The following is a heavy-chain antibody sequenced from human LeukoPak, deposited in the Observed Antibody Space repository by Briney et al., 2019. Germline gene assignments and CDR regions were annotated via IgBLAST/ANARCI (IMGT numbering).Heavy chain of an antibody. CDR3: AREPTVTDPFDY. CDR1: GHSMSSAYS. V-gene: IGHV4-38-2*02. D-gene: IGHD4-17*01. CDR2: IFHSGTT. Sequence: SETLSLTCTVSGHSMSSAYSWGWLRQPPGKGLEWIGSIFHSGTTYYNPSLKSRVTISVDTSKNQFSLKLSSVTAADTAVYYCAREPTVTDPFDYWGQGTLVTVSS. J-gene: IGHJ4*02.